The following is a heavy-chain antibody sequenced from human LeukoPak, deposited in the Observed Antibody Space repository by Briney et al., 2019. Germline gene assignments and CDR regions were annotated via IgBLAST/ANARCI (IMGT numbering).Heavy chain of an antibody. CDR1: GFTFSSYA. CDR2: ISNDGRNK. Sequence: GGSLRLSCAASGFTFSSYAMHWVRQAPGQGLEWVAVISNDGRNKYYADSVKGRFTISRDNSKNTLKLQMNSLRAEDTAVYYCARDVVVVAAATAYGMDVWGQGTTVTVSS. J-gene: IGHJ6*02. V-gene: IGHV3-30*04. D-gene: IGHD2-15*01. CDR3: ARDVVVVAAATAYGMDV.